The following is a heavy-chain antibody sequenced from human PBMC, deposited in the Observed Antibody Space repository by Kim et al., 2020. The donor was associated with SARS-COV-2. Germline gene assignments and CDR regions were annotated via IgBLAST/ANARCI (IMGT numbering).Heavy chain of an antibody. CDR3: ARDLVAGTSVGY. J-gene: IGHJ4*02. V-gene: IGHV3-21*01. CDR2: ISSSSSYI. D-gene: IGHD1-7*01. CDR1: GFTFSSYS. Sequence: GGSLRLSCAASGFTFSSYSMNWVRQAPGKGLEWVSSISSSSSYIYYADSVKGRFTISRDNAKNSLYLQMNSLRAEDTAVYYCARDLVAGTSVGYWGQGTLVTVSS.